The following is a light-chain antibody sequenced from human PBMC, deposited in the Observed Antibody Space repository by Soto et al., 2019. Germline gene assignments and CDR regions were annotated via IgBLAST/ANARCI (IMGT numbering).Light chain of an antibody. J-gene: IGLJ3*02. CDR3: GTWDFSLNTWV. CDR2: DNN. Sequence: QSVLTQPPSVSAAPGQKVTISCSGSDSNIGNNYVSWYQQLPGTAPKVLIYDNNKRPSGIPDRFSGSKSGTSATLGITGLRTGDEADDYCGTWDFSLNTWVFGGGTKLTVL. CDR1: DSNIGNNY. V-gene: IGLV1-51*01.